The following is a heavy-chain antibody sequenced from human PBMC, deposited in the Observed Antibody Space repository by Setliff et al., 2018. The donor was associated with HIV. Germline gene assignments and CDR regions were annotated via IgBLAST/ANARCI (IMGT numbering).Heavy chain of an antibody. V-gene: IGHV4-28*01. J-gene: IGHJ4*02. D-gene: IGHD6-19*01. CDR1: GGSISTSNW. Sequence: SETLSLTCTVSGGSISTSNWWGWIRQTPGKGLEWIGYIYYSGSTNYNPSLKSRVTISVDTSKNQFSLKLRSVTAADTAVYYCEVAGQWGQGTLVTVSS. CDR3: EVAGQ. CDR2: IYYSGST.